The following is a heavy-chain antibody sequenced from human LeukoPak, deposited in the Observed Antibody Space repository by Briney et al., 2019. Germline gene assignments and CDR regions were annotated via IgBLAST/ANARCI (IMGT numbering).Heavy chain of an antibody. Sequence: TSETLSLTCAVSGASISSSIWWSWVRQPPGKGLEWIGEIHHSGSINYNPSLKSRVSISVDKSKNRFSLKVSSMTAADTAVYYCARKEADRWYYFDYWGQGTLVTVPS. V-gene: IGHV4-4*02. CDR2: IHHSGSI. CDR3: ARKEADRWYYFDY. CDR1: GASISSSIW. J-gene: IGHJ4*02. D-gene: IGHD2-15*01.